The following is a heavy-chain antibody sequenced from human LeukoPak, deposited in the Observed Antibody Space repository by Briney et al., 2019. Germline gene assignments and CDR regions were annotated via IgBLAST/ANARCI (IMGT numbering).Heavy chain of an antibody. CDR3: ARGYCSGGSCGVDY. Sequence: SETLSLTCTVSGGSISSGSYYWSWIRQPPGKGLEWIGYIYYSGSTYYNPSLKSRVTISVDTSKNQFSLKLSSVTAADTAVYYCARGYCSGGSCGVDYWGQGTLVTVSS. V-gene: IGHV4-30-4*01. D-gene: IGHD2-15*01. CDR1: GGSISSGSYY. J-gene: IGHJ4*02. CDR2: IYYSGST.